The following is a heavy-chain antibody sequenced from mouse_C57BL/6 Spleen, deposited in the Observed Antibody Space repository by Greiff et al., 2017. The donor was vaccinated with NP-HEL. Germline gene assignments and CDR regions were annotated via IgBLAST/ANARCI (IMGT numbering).Heavy chain of an antibody. Sequence: VQLHQSGAELVRPGTSVKVSCKASGYAFTNYLIEWVKQRPGQGLEWIGVINPGSGGTNYNEKFKGKATLTADKSSSTAYMQLSSLTSEDSAVYFCASGYYGSSSAWFAYWGQGTLVTVSA. CDR2: INPGSGGT. J-gene: IGHJ3*01. CDR1: GYAFTNYL. CDR3: ASGYYGSSSAWFAY. V-gene: IGHV1-54*01. D-gene: IGHD1-1*01.